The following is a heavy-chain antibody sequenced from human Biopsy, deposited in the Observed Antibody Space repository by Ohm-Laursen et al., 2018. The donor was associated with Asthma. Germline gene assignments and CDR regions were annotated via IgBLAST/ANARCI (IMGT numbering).Heavy chain of an antibody. Sequence: SLRLSCTASGFNFRTSDMHWVRQAPGKGLEWLAVISDDAINTYYADSVKGRFTLSRDNSENTLYLHMSSLRTDDTALYYCAKMSEPSYWGQGTWVTVSS. J-gene: IGHJ4*02. CDR1: GFNFRTSD. CDR2: ISDDAINT. D-gene: IGHD1-26*01. CDR3: AKMSEPSY. V-gene: IGHV3-30*18.